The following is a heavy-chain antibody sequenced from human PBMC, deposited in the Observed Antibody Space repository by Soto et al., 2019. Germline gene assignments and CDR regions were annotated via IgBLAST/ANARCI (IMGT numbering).Heavy chain of an antibody. Sequence: EGQLVESGGCLGQPGGSLRLSCAASGFTFSIYWMTWVRQAPGKGLEWVANIKQDGSEKYYVDSVKGRFTISRDNAKNSLYLQMNSLRADDTAVYYCARVVVALQYNWFDPWGQGTLVTVSS. CDR3: ARVVVALQYNWFDP. J-gene: IGHJ5*02. CDR1: GFTFSIYW. V-gene: IGHV3-7*04. CDR2: IKQDGSEK. D-gene: IGHD2-15*01.